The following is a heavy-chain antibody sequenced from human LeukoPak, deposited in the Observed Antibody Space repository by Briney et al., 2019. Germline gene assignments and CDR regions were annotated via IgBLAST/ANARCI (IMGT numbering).Heavy chain of an antibody. CDR2: ISSSSSYI. CDR3: ARAVGYCSSTSCYAPFFDY. Sequence: GGSLRLSCAASGFTFSSYSMNWVRQAPGKGLEWVSSISSSSSYIYYADSVKGRFTISRDNAKNSLYLQMNSLGAEDTAVYYCARAVGYCSSTSCYAPFFDYWGQGTLVTVSS. V-gene: IGHV3-21*01. CDR1: GFTFSSYS. J-gene: IGHJ4*02. D-gene: IGHD2-2*01.